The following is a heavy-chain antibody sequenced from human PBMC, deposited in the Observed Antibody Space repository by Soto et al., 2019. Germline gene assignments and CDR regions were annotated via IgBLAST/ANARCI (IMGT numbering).Heavy chain of an antibody. V-gene: IGHV3-23*01. CDR1: GVTFTSYA. J-gene: IGHJ6*02. CDR3: ARDSVGATHYYYYYGMDV. CDR2: ISKSGDST. D-gene: IGHD1-26*01. Sequence: GGSLRLSCAASGVTFTSYAMTWVRQVPGEGLQWVSSISKSGDSTYYADSVKGRFTTSRDNSKNTLYLQMNSLRAEDTAVYYCARDSVGATHYYYYYGMDVWGQGTTVTVSS.